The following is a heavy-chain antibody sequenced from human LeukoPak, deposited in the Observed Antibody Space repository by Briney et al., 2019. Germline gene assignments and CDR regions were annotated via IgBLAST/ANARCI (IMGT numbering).Heavy chain of an antibody. CDR1: GGSISSSNW. J-gene: IGHJ6*03. D-gene: IGHD6-13*01. Sequence: SETLSLTCAVSGGSISSSNWWSWVRQPPGKGLEWIGEIYHSGSTNYNPSLKSRVTISVDKSKNQFSLKLSSVTAADTAVYYCARHSRLIAAALLAMDVWGKGTTVTISS. CDR2: IYHSGST. V-gene: IGHV4-4*02. CDR3: ARHSRLIAAALLAMDV.